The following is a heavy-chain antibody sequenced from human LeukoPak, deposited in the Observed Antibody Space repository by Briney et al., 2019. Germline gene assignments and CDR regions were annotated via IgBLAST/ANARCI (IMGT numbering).Heavy chain of an antibody. CDR3: ARGAYDFWSGYDY. D-gene: IGHD3-3*01. J-gene: IGHJ4*02. Sequence: GESLRLSCAASGFDFSIYGMNWVRQAPGKGLEYVSAISSNGGSTYYANSVKGRFTISRDNSKNTLYLQMGSLRAEDMAVYYCARGAYDFWSGYDYWGQGTLVTVSS. CDR2: ISSNGGST. CDR1: GFDFSIYG. V-gene: IGHV3-64*01.